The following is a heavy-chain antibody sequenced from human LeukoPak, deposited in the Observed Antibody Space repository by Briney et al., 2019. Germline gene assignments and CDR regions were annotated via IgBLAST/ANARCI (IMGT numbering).Heavy chain of an antibody. CDR1: GGSFSGYY. CDR2: ISHTGNT. J-gene: IGHJ6*03. V-gene: IGHV4-34*01. Sequence: SETLSLTCGVFGGSFSGYYRSYIRQPPGKGLEWIGEISHTGNTNYNPSLTSRVTISADTSKHQFSLKLTSVTAADTAVYYCARGLHYYYYMDVWDTGTTVTVSS. CDR3: ARGLHYYYYMDV.